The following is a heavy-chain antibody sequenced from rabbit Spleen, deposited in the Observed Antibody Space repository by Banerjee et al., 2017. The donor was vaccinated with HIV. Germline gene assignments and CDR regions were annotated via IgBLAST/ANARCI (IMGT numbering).Heavy chain of an antibody. J-gene: IGHJ4*01. Sequence: QEQLKESGGGLVQPGGSLKLTCKASGFSFSDRDVMCWVRQAPGKGLEWIACINTATGKAVYASWAKGRFTISITSSTTVTLQMTSLTVADTAAYFCARDAGTYDYIDVYFDLWGPGTLVTVS. D-gene: IGHD4-2*01. CDR3: ARDAGTYDYIDVYFDL. CDR1: GFSFSDRDV. CDR2: INTATGKA. V-gene: IGHV1S45*01.